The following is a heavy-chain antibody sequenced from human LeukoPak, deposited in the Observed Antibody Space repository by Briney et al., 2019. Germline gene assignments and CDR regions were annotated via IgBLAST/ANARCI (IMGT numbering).Heavy chain of an antibody. CDR3: TKDALISYRGAWSQSDY. V-gene: IGHV3-15*01. CDR2: IKSKTDGGTT. J-gene: IGHJ4*02. D-gene: IGHD2-2*01. CDR1: GFTFSNAW. Sequence: GGSLRLSCAASGFTFSNAWMSWVRQAPGKGLEWVGRIKSKTDGGTTDYAAPVKGRFTISRDDSKNTLYLQMNRPRAEDTAIYYCTKDALISYRGAWSQSDYWGQGTLVTVSS.